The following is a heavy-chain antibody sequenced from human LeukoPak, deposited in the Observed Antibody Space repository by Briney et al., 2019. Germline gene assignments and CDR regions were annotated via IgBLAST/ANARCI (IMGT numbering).Heavy chain of an antibody. CDR3: ARAPEYGLYYFDY. J-gene: IGHJ4*02. CDR2: INPNSGGT. Sequence: ASVKVSCKASGYTFSDYYMHWVRQAPGQGLEWMGWINPNSGGTQYAQKFQGRVTMTRDTSISTAYMELSRLRPDDTAVYYCARAPEYGLYYFDYWGQGTLVTVSS. D-gene: IGHD1-14*01. CDR1: GYTFSDYY. V-gene: IGHV1-2*02.